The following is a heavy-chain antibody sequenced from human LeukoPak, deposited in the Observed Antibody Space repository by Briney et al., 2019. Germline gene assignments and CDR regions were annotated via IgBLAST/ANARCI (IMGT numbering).Heavy chain of an antibody. J-gene: IGHJ4*02. Sequence: GGSLRLSCAASGFSFSDYYMSWIRQAPGKGLEWVSYMSNSGGTIYYADSVKGRFTISRDNTKNTLYLQMNSLRAEDTAVYYCATFGDDGSYFDYWGQGTLVTVSS. CDR3: ATFGDDGSYFDY. CDR2: MSNSGGTI. D-gene: IGHD3-16*01. CDR1: GFSFSDYY. V-gene: IGHV3-11*01.